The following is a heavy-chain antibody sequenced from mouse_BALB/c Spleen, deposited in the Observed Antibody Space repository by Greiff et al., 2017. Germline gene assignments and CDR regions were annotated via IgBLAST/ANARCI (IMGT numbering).Heavy chain of an antibody. V-gene: IGHV4-2*02. J-gene: IGHJ4*01. CDR2: INPGSSTI. CDR1: GFDFSRYW. CDR3: ARLGYYAMDY. Sequence: EVKLLESGGGLVQPGGSLNLSCAASGFDFSRYWMSWARQAPGKGQEWIGEINPGSSTINYTPSLKDKFIISRDNAKNTLYLQMSKVRSEDTALYYCARLGYYAMDYWGQGTSVTVSS.